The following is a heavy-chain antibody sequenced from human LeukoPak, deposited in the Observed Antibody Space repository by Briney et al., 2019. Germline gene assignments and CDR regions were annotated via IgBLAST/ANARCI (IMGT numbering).Heavy chain of an antibody. V-gene: IGHV3-7*01. Sequence: GGSLRLSCAASGFTFSSYWMSWVRQAPGKGLEWVANIKQDGSEKYYVDSVKGRFTISRDNAKNSLYLQMNSLRAEDTAVYYCARGGGCSGSFNDYWGQGTLVTVSA. CDR3: ARGGGCSGSFNDY. CDR2: IKQDGSEK. J-gene: IGHJ4*02. CDR1: GFTFSSYW. D-gene: IGHD1-26*01.